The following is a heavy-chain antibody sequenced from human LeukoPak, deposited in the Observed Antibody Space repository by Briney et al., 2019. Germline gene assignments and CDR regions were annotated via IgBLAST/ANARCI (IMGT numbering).Heavy chain of an antibody. CDR1: GFTVSNTY. J-gene: IGHJ4*02. CDR2: IFAGGTT. V-gene: IGHV3-66*01. D-gene: IGHD3-16*01. Sequence: GGSLRLSCAASGFTVSNTYMSWVRQAPGKGLEWVSVIFAGGTTYYKDSVKGRCTISRDNSKNTLYLQMSSLRAEDTAVYFCVRDRGWLTFEQWGQGTLVTVSS. CDR3: VRDRGWLTFEQ.